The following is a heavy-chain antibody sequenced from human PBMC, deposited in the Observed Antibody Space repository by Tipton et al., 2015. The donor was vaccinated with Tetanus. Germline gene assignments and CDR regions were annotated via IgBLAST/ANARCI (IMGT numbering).Heavy chain of an antibody. J-gene: IGHJ5*02. CDR3: ARHLYGYWFDP. V-gene: IGHV4-39*01. CDR1: GGSISDKKYY. D-gene: IGHD3-10*01. Sequence: TLSLTCTVSGGSISDKKYYWGWIRQPPGKGLEWIASIYFEGSTYYSPYLKSRVAIAVDTARNLFSLRLTSVTAADTAVYYCARHLYGYWFDPWGQGALVTVSS. CDR2: IYFEGST.